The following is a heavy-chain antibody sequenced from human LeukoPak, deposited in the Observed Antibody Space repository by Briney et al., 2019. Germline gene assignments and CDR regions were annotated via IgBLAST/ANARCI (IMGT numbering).Heavy chain of an antibody. D-gene: IGHD2-15*01. V-gene: IGHV3-23*01. CDR1: GFTFSEYS. Sequence: PGGSLSLSCAASGFTFSEYSMSWVRQAPGKGLEWVSNIRSNGRDTYYTDSVKGRFTISRDNSKNTLYLEMNSLRAEDTAVYYCAKGGYTTCFDPWGQGTLVTVSS. CDR2: IRSNGRDT. CDR3: AKGGYTTCFDP. J-gene: IGHJ5*02.